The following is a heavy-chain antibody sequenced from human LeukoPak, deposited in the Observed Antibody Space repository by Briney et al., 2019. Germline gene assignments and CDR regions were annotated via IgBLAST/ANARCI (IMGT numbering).Heavy chain of an antibody. CDR3: TMRRQDGW. CDR2: IKSKSDNGSI. CDR1: GPTVSDAW. V-gene: IGHV3-15*01. J-gene: IGHJ4*02. D-gene: IGHD2-15*01. Sequence: GPTVSDAWTGSVRLPPRDGMEGVGRIKSKSDNGSIDHAAPVKGRFTISRDDSSNTLYLQMKSLKNEDTAVYDCTMRRQDGWWGQGTLVTVS.